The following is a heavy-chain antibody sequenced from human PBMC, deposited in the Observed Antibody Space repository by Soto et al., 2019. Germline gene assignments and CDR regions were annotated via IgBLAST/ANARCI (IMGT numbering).Heavy chain of an antibody. Sequence: QVQLVQPGAEVRKPGASVKVSCKASGDTFTNFDFNWVRQPTGQGLEWIGWMRANSGDTGHAQKFQXXVSMTRDTGMSTASMELSSLRAEDTAVYSCARYIYGQGFKAWGQGTLVFVSS. D-gene: IGHD3-3*02. V-gene: IGHV1-8*01. J-gene: IGHJ5*02. CDR1: GDTFTNFD. CDR3: ARYIYGQGFKA. CDR2: MRANSGDT.